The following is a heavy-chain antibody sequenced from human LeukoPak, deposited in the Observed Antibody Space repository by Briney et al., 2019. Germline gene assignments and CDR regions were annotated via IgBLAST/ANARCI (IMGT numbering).Heavy chain of an antibody. V-gene: IGHV6-1*01. D-gene: IGHD6-13*01. J-gene: IGHJ4*02. Sequence: SQTLSLTCALSGDTLSNNNVASGCVRHSPSSCFEWLRRTYYRSKWYNDYAVAEKSRITITPDSSKNQVSLQLSSGRLEDTAIYFCARVQQLGQGFHYWGEGTLVTVSS. CDR1: GDTLSNNNVA. CDR3: ARVQQLGQGFHY. CDR2: TYYRSKWYN.